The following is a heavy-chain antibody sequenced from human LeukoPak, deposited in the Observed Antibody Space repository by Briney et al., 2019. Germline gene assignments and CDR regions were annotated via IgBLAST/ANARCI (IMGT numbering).Heavy chain of an antibody. V-gene: IGHV1-69*13. D-gene: IGHD6-6*01. J-gene: IGHJ4*02. CDR1: GGTFSSYA. CDR3: ARDFGQLVNYFDY. Sequence: GASVKVSCKASGGTFSSYAISWVRQAPGQGLEWMGGIIPIFGTANYAQKFQGRVTITADESASTAYMELSSLRSEDTAVYYCARDFGQLVNYFDYWGQGTLVTVSS. CDR2: IIPIFGTA.